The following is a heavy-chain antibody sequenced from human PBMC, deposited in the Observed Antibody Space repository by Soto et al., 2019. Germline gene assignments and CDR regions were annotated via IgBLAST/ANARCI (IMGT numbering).Heavy chain of an antibody. V-gene: IGHV3-48*01. CDR1: GFTFSSYS. J-gene: IGHJ4*02. CDR3: ARSSSGWAYFFDY. Sequence: GGSLRLSCTASGFTFSSYSMNWVRQAPWKGLEWVSYITSSSSPIYYADSVKGRFTISRDNAKNSLSLQMNNLRTEDTAFYYCARSSSGWAYFFDYWGQGTLVTVSS. CDR2: ITSSSSPI. D-gene: IGHD6-19*01.